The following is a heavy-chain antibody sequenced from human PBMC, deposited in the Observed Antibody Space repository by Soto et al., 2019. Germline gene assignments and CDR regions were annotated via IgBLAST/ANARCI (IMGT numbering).Heavy chain of an antibody. D-gene: IGHD2-15*01. CDR2: IIPIFGTA. CDR3: ARERRGGGYNYYGIDV. CDR1: GGTFSSYA. Sequence: SVKVSCKASGGTFSSYAISWVRQAPGQGLEWMGGIIPIFGTANYAQKFQGRVTITADESTSTAYMELSSLRSEDTAVYYCARERRGGGYNYYGIDVWGEGTTVTV. J-gene: IGHJ6*02. V-gene: IGHV1-69*13.